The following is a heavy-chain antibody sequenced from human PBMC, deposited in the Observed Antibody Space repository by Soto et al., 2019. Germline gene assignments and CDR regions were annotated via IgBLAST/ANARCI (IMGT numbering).Heavy chain of an antibody. CDR3: ARLAEFNDRHGFDP. CDR2: ISAYNGNT. CDR1: GYTFTSYG. V-gene: IGHV1-18*01. D-gene: IGHD1-1*01. J-gene: IGHJ5*02. Sequence: ASVKVSCKASGYTFTSYGISWVRQAPGQGLEWMGWISAYNGNTNYAQKLQGRVTMTTDTSTSTAYMELRSLRSDDTAVYYCARLAEFNDRHGFDPWGQGTLVTVSS.